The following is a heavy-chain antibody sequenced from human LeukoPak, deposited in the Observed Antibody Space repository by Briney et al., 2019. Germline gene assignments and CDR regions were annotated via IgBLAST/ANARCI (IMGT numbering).Heavy chain of an antibody. D-gene: IGHD6-6*01. CDR3: ARGRRGVLSSYFDY. CDR1: GGSFSGYY. V-gene: IGHV4-34*01. J-gene: IGHJ4*02. Sequence: SETLSLTCAVYGGSFSGYYWSWIRQPPGKGLEWIGEINHSGSTNYNPSLKSRVTISVDTSKNQFSLKLSSVTAADTAVYYCARGRRGVLSSYFDYWGQGTLVTVSS. CDR2: INHSGST.